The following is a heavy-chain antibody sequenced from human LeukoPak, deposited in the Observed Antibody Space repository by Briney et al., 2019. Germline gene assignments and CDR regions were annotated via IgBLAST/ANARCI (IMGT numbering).Heavy chain of an antibody. V-gene: IGHV3-23*01. CDR2: ISGSGGST. CDR1: GFTFSSYA. J-gene: IGHJ4*02. Sequence: GGSLRLSCAASGFTFSSYAMSWVRQAPGKGLEWVSAISGSGGSTYYADSVKGRFTISRDNSKNTLYLQMNSLRAEDTAVYYCAKDFYSSSVLGLDYWGQGTLVTVSS. CDR3: AKDFYSSSVLGLDY. D-gene: IGHD6-6*01.